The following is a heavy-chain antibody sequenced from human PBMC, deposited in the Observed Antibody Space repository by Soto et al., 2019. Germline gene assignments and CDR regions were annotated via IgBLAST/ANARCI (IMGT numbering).Heavy chain of an antibody. D-gene: IGHD2-15*01. Sequence: GASVKVSCKASGGTFSSYAISWVRQAPGQGLEWMGGIIPIFGTANYAQKFQGRVTITADESTSTAYMELSSLRSEDTAVYYCARGYCSGGSCYADGMDVWGQGTTVTVSS. CDR1: GGTFSSYA. CDR2: IIPIFGTA. CDR3: ARGYCSGGSCYADGMDV. V-gene: IGHV1-69*13. J-gene: IGHJ6*02.